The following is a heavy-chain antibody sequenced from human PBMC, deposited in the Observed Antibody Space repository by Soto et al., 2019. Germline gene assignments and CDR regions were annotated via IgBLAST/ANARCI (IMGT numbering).Heavy chain of an antibody. D-gene: IGHD3-3*01. CDR3: ARGREDFHAGSGPRSMWLAP. V-gene: IGHV4-59*01. CDR1: GGSISSDF. Sequence: QVQLQESGPGLVKPSETLSLTCTVSGGSISSDFWSWIRQAPGKGLEGIGYISVSGNTDYSPSLKSRATISTDTSRNQFSLKLRSVHTADTAVYFCARGREDFHAGSGPRSMWLAPWGQGTLVTVSS. J-gene: IGHJ5*02. CDR2: ISVSGNT.